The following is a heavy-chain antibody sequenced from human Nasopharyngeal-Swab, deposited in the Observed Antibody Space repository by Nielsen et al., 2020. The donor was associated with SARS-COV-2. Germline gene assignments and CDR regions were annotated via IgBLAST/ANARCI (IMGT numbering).Heavy chain of an antibody. CDR3: ARLDVSAAGRDY. CDR2: IYYSGST. Sequence: WIRQSPGKGLEWIGSIYYSGSTYYNPSLKSRVAISVDTSKNQFSLKLSSVTAADTAVYYCARLDVSAAGRDYWGQGTLVTVSS. D-gene: IGHD6-13*01. V-gene: IGHV4-39*01. J-gene: IGHJ4*02.